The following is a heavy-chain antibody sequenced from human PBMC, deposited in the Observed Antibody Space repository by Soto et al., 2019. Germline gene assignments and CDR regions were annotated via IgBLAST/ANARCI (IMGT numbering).Heavy chain of an antibody. V-gene: IGHV4-31*03. D-gene: IGHD3-9*01. CDR2: IYYSGST. CDR3: ARVFQLGASKSLRYFDWLSPSPGWFDP. J-gene: IGHJ5*02. Sequence: SETLSLTCTVSGGSISSGGYYWSWICQHPGKGLEWIGYIYYSGSTYYNPSLKSRVTISVDTSKNQFSLKLSSVTAADTAVYYCARVFQLGASKSLRYFDWLSPSPGWFDPWGQGTLVTVSS. CDR1: GGSISSGGYY.